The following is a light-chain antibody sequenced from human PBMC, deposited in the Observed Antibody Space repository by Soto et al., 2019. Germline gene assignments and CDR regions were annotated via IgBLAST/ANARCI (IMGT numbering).Light chain of an antibody. V-gene: IGKV3-20*01. CDR3: QQYGSSRIT. CDR1: QSVSSSY. Sequence: EIVLTQSPATLSLSPGGRATLSCSASQSVSSSYLAWYQQKPGQAPRLLIYGASSRATGIPDRFSGSGSGTDFTLTISRLEPEDFAVYYCQQYGSSRITFGQGTRLEI. J-gene: IGKJ5*01. CDR2: GAS.